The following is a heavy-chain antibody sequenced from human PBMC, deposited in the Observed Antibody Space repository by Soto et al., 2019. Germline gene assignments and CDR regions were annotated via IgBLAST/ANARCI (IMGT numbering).Heavy chain of an antibody. V-gene: IGHV4-61*01. J-gene: IGHJ4*02. CDR2: IYYTDTT. D-gene: IGHD4-17*01. CDR1: GGSIRSSSCY. CDR3: ARGGTVTSISY. Sequence: SETLSLTCTVSGGSIRSSSCYWSWIRQPPGKGLEWIGYIYYTDTTNYNPSLNSRVTISLDTSQNQFSLKLNSVTAADTAVYYCARGGTVTSISYWGQGTLVTVSS.